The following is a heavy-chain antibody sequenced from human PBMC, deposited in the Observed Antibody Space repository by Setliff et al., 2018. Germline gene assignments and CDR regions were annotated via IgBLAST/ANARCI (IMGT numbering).Heavy chain of an antibody. Sequence: TFSSYWMSWVRQAPGKGLERLANINEDGSHKWYVDSVKGRFTISRDNAKNSLYLQMNGLRAEDTAVYYCARYYIAAAGGWFDPWGQGTLVTVSS. CDR3: ARYYIAAAGGWFDP. CDR2: INEDGSHK. D-gene: IGHD6-13*01. J-gene: IGHJ5*02. CDR1: TFSSYW. V-gene: IGHV3-7*03.